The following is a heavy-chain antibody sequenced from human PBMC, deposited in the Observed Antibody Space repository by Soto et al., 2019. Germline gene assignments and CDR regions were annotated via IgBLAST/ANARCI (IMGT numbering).Heavy chain of an antibody. D-gene: IGHD6-13*01. Sequence: SETLSLTCAVYGGAFSGYYWSWIRQPPGKGLEWIGEINHSGSTNYNPSLKSRVTISVDTSKNQFSLKLSSVTAADTAVYYCARGGWHSSSWSHYYYYGMDVWGQGTTVTVSS. J-gene: IGHJ6*02. CDR1: GGAFSGYY. V-gene: IGHV4-34*01. CDR2: INHSGST. CDR3: ARGGWHSSSWSHYYYYGMDV.